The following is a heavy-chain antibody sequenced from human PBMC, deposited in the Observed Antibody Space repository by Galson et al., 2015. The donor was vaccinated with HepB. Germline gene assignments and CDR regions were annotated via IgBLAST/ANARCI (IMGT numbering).Heavy chain of an antibody. D-gene: IGHD1-26*01. J-gene: IGHJ4*02. CDR2: IYSGGST. Sequence: SLRLSCAASGFTVSSNYMNWVRQAPGKGLEWVSVIYSGGSTYYADSVKGRFTISRDNSKNTLYLQMNSLRAEDTAVYYCARGTKWELLPDYWGQGTLVTVSS. V-gene: IGHV3-53*01. CDR3: ARGTKWELLPDY. CDR1: GFTVSSNY.